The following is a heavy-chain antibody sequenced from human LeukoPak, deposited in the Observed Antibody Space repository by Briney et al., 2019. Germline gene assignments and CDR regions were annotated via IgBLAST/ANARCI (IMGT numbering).Heavy chain of an antibody. V-gene: IGHV4-61*02. D-gene: IGHD6-19*01. CDR2: IYSSGST. Sequence: SETLSLTCTVSGGSISSGSYYWSWIRQPAGKGLEWIGRIYSSGSTNYNPSLNSRFTIPVDTSKNQFSLKLSSVTGADTAVYYCARGGSGWNYYMDVWGKGTTVTISS. CDR3: ARGGSGWNYYMDV. CDR1: GGSISSGSYY. J-gene: IGHJ6*03.